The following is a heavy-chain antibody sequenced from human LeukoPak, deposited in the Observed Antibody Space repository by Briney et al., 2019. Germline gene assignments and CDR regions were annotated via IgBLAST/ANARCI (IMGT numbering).Heavy chain of an antibody. Sequence: GGSLRLSCAASGFTFSSYAMSWVRQAPGKGLEWVSSISSSSSYIYYADSVKGRFTISRDNAKNSLYLQMNSLRAEDTAVYYCARNEDYYDSSGYYFDAFDIWGQGTMVTVSS. CDR1: GFTFSSYA. V-gene: IGHV3-21*01. J-gene: IGHJ3*02. CDR3: ARNEDYYDSSGYYFDAFDI. D-gene: IGHD3-22*01. CDR2: ISSSSSYI.